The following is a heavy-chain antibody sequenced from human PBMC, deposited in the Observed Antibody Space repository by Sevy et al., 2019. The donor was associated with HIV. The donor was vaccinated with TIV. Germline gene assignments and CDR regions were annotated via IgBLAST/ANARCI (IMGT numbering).Heavy chain of an antibody. V-gene: IGHV3-66*01. Sequence: GGSLRLSCAASGLSVSDNYMNWVRQAPGKGLELVSVIYSDGRTYYADSVKGRFTISRDNSKNTLYLHMNNLRPEDTAVYYCARDRYYDASGYYYHYYGMDVRGQGTTVTVSS. CDR2: IYSDGRT. D-gene: IGHD3-22*01. J-gene: IGHJ6*02. CDR3: ARDRYYDASGYYYHYYGMDV. CDR1: GLSVSDNY.